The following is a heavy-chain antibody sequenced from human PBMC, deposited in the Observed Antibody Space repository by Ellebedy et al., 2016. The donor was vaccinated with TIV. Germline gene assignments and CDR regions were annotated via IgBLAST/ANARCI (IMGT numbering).Heavy chain of an antibody. CDR2: IKQDGSEK. D-gene: IGHD4-17*01. J-gene: IGHJ4*02. CDR3: SRHTDYALDY. Sequence: GESLKISCAASGFTFSIYWMNWVRQAPGKGLGCVANIKQDGSEKSYVDSVKGRFTISRDNAKNSLYLQMNSLRAEDTAVYYCSRHTDYALDYWGQGALVTVSS. V-gene: IGHV3-7*01. CDR1: GFTFSIYW.